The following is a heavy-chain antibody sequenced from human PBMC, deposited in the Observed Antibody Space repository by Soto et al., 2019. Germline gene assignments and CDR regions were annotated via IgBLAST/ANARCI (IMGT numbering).Heavy chain of an antibody. CDR2: ISYDETNK. J-gene: IGHJ4*02. CDR3: ARVRGDFFGDYFDY. CDR1: GFTFSNYA. V-gene: IGHV3-30-3*01. D-gene: IGHD3-10*01. Sequence: HPGGSLRLSCAASGFTFSNYAMHWVRQAPGKGLEWVAVISYDETNKYYADSVKGRFTISRDNSKNTLYLQMNSLRAEDTAVYYCARVRGDFFGDYFDYWGQGTLVTVPS.